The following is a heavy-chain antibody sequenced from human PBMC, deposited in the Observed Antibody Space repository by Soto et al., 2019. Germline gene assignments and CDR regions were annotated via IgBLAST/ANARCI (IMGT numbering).Heavy chain of an antibody. CDR3: ARDQYYYGSGKEGMDV. D-gene: IGHD3-10*01. Sequence: GASVKVSCKVSGGTFSNYAINWVRQAPGQGLEWMGGIVPIFGPANYAQKFQGRVTITADESTSTTYMELSSLRSDDTAVYYCARDQYYYGSGKEGMDVWGQGTTVTVSS. CDR1: GGTFSNYA. V-gene: IGHV1-69*13. CDR2: IVPIFGPA. J-gene: IGHJ6*02.